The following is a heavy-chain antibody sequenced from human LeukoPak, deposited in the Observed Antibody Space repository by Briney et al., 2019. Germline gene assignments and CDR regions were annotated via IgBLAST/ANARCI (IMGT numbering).Heavy chain of an antibody. CDR3: ARHRYSYGSTYWFDP. V-gene: IGHV4-39*01. Sequence: GSLRLSCAASGFTFSSYAMSWVRQAPGKGLEWIGSIYYSGSTYYNPSLKSRVTISVDTSKNQFSLKLSSVTAADTAVYYCARHRYSYGSTYWFDPWGQGTLVTVSS. CDR1: GFTFSSYA. CDR2: IYYSGST. D-gene: IGHD5-18*01. J-gene: IGHJ5*02.